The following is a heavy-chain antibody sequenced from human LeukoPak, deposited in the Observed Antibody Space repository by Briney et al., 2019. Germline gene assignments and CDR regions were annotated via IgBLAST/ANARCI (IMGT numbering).Heavy chain of an antibody. CDR1: GFAFSTYA. Sequence: PGGSLRLSCAASGFAFSTYAMSWVRQAPGKGLQWVSAISGGGTSTYYADSVRGRFTISRDKSKNTLYLQMNSLTAEDTAVYDCAKQIYSTSRHQRATSDYWGQGTLVTVSS. V-gene: IGHV3-23*01. D-gene: IGHD2/OR15-2a*01. CDR2: ISGGGTST. J-gene: IGHJ4*02. CDR3: AKQIYSTSRHQRATSDY.